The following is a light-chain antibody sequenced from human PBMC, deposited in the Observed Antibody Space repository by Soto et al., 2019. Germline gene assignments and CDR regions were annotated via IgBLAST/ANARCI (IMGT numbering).Light chain of an antibody. CDR1: QSINSY. V-gene: IGKV1-39*01. CDR3: QQSYSTPRT. J-gene: IGKJ1*01. Sequence: DIQMTQSPSSLSASVGDRVTITCRASQSINSYLNWYQQKPGNAPSLLIYAASSLQSGVPSRFSGSGSGTDFTLTISSLQPEDFATYYCQQSYSTPRTFGQGTKVEIK. CDR2: AAS.